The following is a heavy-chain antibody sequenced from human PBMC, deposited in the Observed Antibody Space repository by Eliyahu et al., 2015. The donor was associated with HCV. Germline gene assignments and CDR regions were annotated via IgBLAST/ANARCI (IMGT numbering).Heavy chain of an antibody. Sequence: QVQLVESGGGVVQPGRSXTLSCAAXGLTFXSYGLHWVRQAPGKGLEWVAVIWYDGSNKYYADSVKGRFTISRDNSKNTLYLQMNSLRAEDTAVYYCARDPTYWYSSSWYFGMDVWGQGTTVTVSS. CDR1: GLTFXSYG. J-gene: IGHJ6*02. CDR3: ARDPTYWYSSSWYFGMDV. V-gene: IGHV3-33*01. CDR2: IWYDGSNK. D-gene: IGHD6-13*01.